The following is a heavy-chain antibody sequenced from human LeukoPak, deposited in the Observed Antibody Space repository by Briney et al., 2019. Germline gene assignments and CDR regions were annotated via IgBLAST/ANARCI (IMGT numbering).Heavy chain of an antibody. D-gene: IGHD5-12*01. Sequence: PSETLSLTCTVSGGSISSYYWSWIRQPPGKGLEWIGCIYYSGSTNYNPSLKSRVTISVDTSKNQFSLKLSSVTAADAAVYYCASSISGYDFDYWGQGTLVTVSS. CDR2: IYYSGST. V-gene: IGHV4-59*08. J-gene: IGHJ4*02. CDR1: GGSISSYY. CDR3: ASSISGYDFDY.